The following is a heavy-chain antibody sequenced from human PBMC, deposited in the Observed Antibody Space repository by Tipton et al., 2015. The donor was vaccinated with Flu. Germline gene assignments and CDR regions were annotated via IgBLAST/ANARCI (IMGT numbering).Heavy chain of an antibody. CDR2: IKEDGTTN. J-gene: IGHJ6*02. D-gene: IGHD5-12*01. V-gene: IGHV3-7*01. CDR3: ARAHGRGNSDFVGYFAMDV. CDR1: GFAFGDYW. Sequence: SLRLSCAGSGFAFGDYWVTWVRQAPGKGLEWVSSIKEDGTTNYYVDSVKGRFTISRDNAKNSLYLQMNSLRVEDTAVYFCARAHGRGNSDFVGYFAMDVWGQGTPVTVS.